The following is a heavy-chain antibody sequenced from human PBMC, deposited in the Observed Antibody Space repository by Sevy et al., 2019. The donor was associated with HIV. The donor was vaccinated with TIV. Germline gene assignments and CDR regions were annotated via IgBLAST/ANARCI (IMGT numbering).Heavy chain of an antibody. CDR3: ATQQQLVLFDAFDI. V-gene: IGHV3-23*01. J-gene: IGHJ3*02. CDR2: ISGSGYST. CDR1: GFTFSSYA. Sequence: GGSLRLSCAASGFTFSSYATSWVRQAPGKGLEWVSAISGSGYSTYYADSVKGRFTISRDNSKNTLYLQMNSLRAEDTAVYFCATQQQLVLFDAFDIWGQGTMVTVSS. D-gene: IGHD6-13*01.